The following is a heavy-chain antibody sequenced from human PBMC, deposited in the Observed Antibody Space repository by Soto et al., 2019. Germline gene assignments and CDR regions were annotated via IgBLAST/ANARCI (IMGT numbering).Heavy chain of an antibody. J-gene: IGHJ3*02. CDR2: ISGSGGST. CDR1: GFTFSRYA. Sequence: GGALRLSCAASGFTFSRYALSWGRQAPGKGLEWVSAISGSGGSTYYADSVKGRFTISRDNSKITLYLQMNSLRAEDTAVYYCAKDKYRYNYGDYGAFDIWGQGTMVTVS. D-gene: IGHD4-17*01. V-gene: IGHV3-23*01. CDR3: AKDKYRYNYGDYGAFDI.